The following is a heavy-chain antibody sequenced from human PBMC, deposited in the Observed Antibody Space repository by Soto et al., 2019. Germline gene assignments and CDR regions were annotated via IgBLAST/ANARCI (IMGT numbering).Heavy chain of an antibody. J-gene: IGHJ5*02. CDR3: ARRFARGVIGWLDP. Sequence: PSETLSLTCTVSGGSISSGTYYWGWIRQPPGKGLEWIGSLYYTGRTYYSPSLKSRVTISVDTSKNHFSLNLTSVTAADTAVYYSARRFARGVIGWLDPWGQGTLVTVYS. V-gene: IGHV4-39*02. D-gene: IGHD3-10*01. CDR1: GGSISSGTYY. CDR2: LYYTGRT.